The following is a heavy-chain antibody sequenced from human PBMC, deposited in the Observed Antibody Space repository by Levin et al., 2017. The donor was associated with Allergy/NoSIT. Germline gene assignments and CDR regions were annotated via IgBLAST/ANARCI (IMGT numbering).Heavy chain of an antibody. CDR3: ARRARSGAEAAYFDS. CDR2: ISAYNGDT. V-gene: IGHV1-18*01. J-gene: IGHJ4*02. CDR1: GYTSTSYG. D-gene: IGHD6-13*01. Sequence: GESLKISCKASGYTSTSYGIGWVRQAPGQGLEWMGWISAYNGDTKYAQNLQGRVAMTTDTSTSTAYMELRSLRSDDTAHYFCARRARSGAEAAYFDSWGQGTLVTVSS.